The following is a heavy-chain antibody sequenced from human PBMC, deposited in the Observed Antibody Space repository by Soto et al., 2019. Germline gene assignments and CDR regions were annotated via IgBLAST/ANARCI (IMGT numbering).Heavy chain of an antibody. CDR2: IESDGSEK. J-gene: IGHJ4*02. D-gene: IGHD1-26*01. V-gene: IGHV3-7*05. CDR1: EFTFSSYW. Sequence: GGSLRLSCAASEFTFSSYWMTWVRQAPGKGLEWVANIESDGSEKNYVDSVKGRFTVSRDNAKRSLYLQMNSLRVEDTAIYYCVRGLYTGSPHFFYWGQGTLVTVSS. CDR3: VRGLYTGSPHFFY.